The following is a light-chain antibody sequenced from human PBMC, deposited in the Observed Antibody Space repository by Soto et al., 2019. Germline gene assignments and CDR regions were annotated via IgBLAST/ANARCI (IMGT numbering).Light chain of an antibody. CDR1: QSVISS. J-gene: IGKJ4*01. V-gene: IGKV3-15*01. CDR2: GAS. CDR3: QHYNNWLGT. Sequence: EIVVTQSPALLSVSPGERVTLSCRASQSVISSIAWYQQKLGQAPRLLIYGASTRATGIPARFSGSGSGTEFFLTISSLQSEVFAMYYCQHYNNWLGTFGGGTKVEIK.